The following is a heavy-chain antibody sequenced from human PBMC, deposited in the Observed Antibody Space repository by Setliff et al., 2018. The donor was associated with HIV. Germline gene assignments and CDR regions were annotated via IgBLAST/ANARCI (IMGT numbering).Heavy chain of an antibody. D-gene: IGHD2-21*02. Sequence: SETLSLTCTVSGGSISNYYWSWIRQPPGKGLEWIGCGYYSGITHYDPSLKSRVSISVDASKNQFSLRLNSVTVADTAVYFCARSSRGSLRDLDYWGPGTLGTVPQ. J-gene: IGHJ4*02. V-gene: IGHV4-59*08. CDR1: GGSISNYY. CDR2: GYYSGIT. CDR3: ARSSRGSLRDLDY.